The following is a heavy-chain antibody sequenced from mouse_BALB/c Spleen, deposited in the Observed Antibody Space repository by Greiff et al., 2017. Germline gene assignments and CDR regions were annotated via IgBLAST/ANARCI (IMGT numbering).Heavy chain of an antibody. CDR1: GFTFSDYY. CDR2: ISDGGSYT. J-gene: IGHJ3*01. Sequence: EVQRVESGGGLVKPGGSLKLSCAASGFTFSDYYMYWVRQTPEKRLEWVATISDGGSYTYYPDSVKGRFTISRDNAKNNLYLQMSSLKSEDTAMYYCSRGNGYDGESRAYWGQGTLVTVSA. CDR3: SRGNGYDGESRAY. D-gene: IGHD2-2*01. V-gene: IGHV5-4*02.